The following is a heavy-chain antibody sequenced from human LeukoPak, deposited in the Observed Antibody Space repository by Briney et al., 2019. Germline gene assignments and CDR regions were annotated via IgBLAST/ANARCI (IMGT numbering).Heavy chain of an antibody. V-gene: IGHV3-74*01. CDR3: VRGGVGITGLDY. J-gene: IGHJ4*02. CDR1: GLTFTTYW. D-gene: IGHD3-22*01. CDR2: INSDGSTT. Sequence: GGSLRLSCAASGLTFTTYWMYWVRQPPGKGLMWVSRINSDGSTTTYADFVKGRFTISRDNAKSTLYLQMNSLRAEDTAVYYCVRGGVGITGLDYWGQGTLVTVSS.